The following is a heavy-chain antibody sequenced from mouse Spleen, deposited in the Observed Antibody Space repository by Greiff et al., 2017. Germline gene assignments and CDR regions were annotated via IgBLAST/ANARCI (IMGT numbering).Heavy chain of an antibody. CDR3: AKFITNNYYAMDY. J-gene: IGHJ4*01. Sequence: QVQLKESGPELVKPGASVKISCKASGYAFSSSWMNWVKQRPGKGLEWIGRIYPGDGDTNYNGKFKGKATLTADKSSSTAYMQLSSLTSEDSAVYFCAKFITNNYYAMDYWGQGTSVTVSS. D-gene: IGHD1-2*01. CDR1: GYAFSSSW. CDR2: IYPGDGDT. V-gene: IGHV1-82*01.